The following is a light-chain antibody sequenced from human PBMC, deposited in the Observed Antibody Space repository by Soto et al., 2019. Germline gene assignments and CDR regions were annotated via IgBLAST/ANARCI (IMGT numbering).Light chain of an antibody. CDR1: SSDVGSYNY. CDR3: SSYTSISTRV. J-gene: IGLJ3*02. CDR2: EVS. Sequence: QSALTQPASVSVSPGQSITISCTGTSSDVGSYNYVSWYQQHQGKDPKLMIYEVSNRPSGVSHRFSGSKSGNTASLTIPGLQAEDEYNYYCSSYTSISTRVFGGGTQLTV. V-gene: IGLV2-14*01.